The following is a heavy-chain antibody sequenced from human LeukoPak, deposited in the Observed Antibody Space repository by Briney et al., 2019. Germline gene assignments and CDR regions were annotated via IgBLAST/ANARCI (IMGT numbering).Heavy chain of an antibody. CDR3: ARRSYDYGLY. D-gene: IGHD4-17*01. CDR2: IYYSGST. CDR1: GGSISSSSYY. J-gene: IGHJ4*02. V-gene: IGHV4-39*01. Sequence: SETLSLTCTVSGGSISSSSYYWGWIRQPPGKGLEWIGSIYYSGSTYYNPSLKSRVTISVDTSKNQFSLKLSSVTAADTAVYYCARRSYDYGLYWGQGTLVTVSS.